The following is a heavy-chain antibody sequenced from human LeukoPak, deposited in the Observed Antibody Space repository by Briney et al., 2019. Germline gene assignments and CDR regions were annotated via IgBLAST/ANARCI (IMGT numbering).Heavy chain of an antibody. Sequence: GGSLRLSCAASGFTFSSYWMNWVRQAPGKGLEWVANIEEDGRDKYYVDSVKGRFTISRDNAKNSLYLQMNSLRAEDTAVYYCARGRWDSSGSFPNYYFDSWGQGTLVTVSS. CDR3: ARGRWDSSGSFPNYYFDS. V-gene: IGHV3-7*01. D-gene: IGHD3-22*01. CDR1: GFTFSSYW. CDR2: IEEDGRDK. J-gene: IGHJ4*02.